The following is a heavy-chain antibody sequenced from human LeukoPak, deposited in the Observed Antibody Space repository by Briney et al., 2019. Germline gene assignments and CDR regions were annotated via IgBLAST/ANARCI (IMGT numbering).Heavy chain of an antibody. CDR1: GYTFTSYA. Sequence: ASVKVSCKASGYTFTSYAMHWVRQAPEQRLEWMGWINAGNGNTKYSQEFQGRVTMTRDMSTSTVYMELSSLRSEDTAVYYCARDGYSGYDRQDGYYFDYWGQGTLVTVSS. CDR2: INAGNGNT. CDR3: ARDGYSGYDRQDGYYFDY. D-gene: IGHD5-12*01. J-gene: IGHJ4*02. V-gene: IGHV1-3*03.